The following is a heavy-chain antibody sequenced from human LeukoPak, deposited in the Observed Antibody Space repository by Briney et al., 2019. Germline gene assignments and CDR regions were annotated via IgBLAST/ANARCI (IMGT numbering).Heavy chain of an antibody. CDR1: GFTFSTYW. CDR3: ATISRSVSYHFDY. Sequence: GGSLRLSCAASGFTFSTYWMHWVRQAPGKELVWVSRINGDCSDTDYADSVKGRFTISRDNAKNTLYLQMNSLRVEDTSVYYCATISRSVSYHFDYWGQGTLVTVSS. V-gene: IGHV3-74*01. J-gene: IGHJ4*02. D-gene: IGHD1-26*01. CDR2: INGDCSDT.